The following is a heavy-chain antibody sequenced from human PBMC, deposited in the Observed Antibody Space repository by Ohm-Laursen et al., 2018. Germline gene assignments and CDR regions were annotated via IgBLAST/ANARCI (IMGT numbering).Heavy chain of an antibody. CDR1: GFTFDDYA. Sequence: SSLRLSCAASGFTFDDYAMHWVRQAPGKGLEWVAGISWNSGSIGYADSVKGRFTISRDNAKNSLYLQMNSLRAEDTALYYCAKDDGRGWFYLFDYWGQGTLVTVSS. D-gene: IGHD6-19*01. J-gene: IGHJ4*02. CDR3: AKDDGRGWFYLFDY. V-gene: IGHV3-9*01. CDR2: ISWNSGSI.